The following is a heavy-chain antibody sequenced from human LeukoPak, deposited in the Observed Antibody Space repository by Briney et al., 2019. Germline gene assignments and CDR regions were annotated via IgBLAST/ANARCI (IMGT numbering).Heavy chain of an antibody. D-gene: IGHD6-19*01. CDR3: ARDRGLAMPGSYLDY. CDR1: GFIFSSYA. Sequence: GGSLRLSCAASGFIFSSYALHWVRQAPGKGLEWVAIISYDGINTYHTGSVKGRFTISRDNSKNTLYLQMNSLGAEDTAVYYCARDRGLAMPGSYLDYWGQGILVTVSS. V-gene: IGHV3-30-3*01. CDR2: ISYDGINT. J-gene: IGHJ4*02.